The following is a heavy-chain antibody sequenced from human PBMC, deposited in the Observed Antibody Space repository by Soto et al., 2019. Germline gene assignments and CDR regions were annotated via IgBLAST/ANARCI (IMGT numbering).Heavy chain of an antibody. Sequence: QITLKESGPTLVKPTQTLTLTCTFSGFSLSSTRMAVGWIRQPPGKALEWLALIYWDDDKRYSPFLKSRLTTTKDTPKNQVVLTSSNMDPVDTASYYCAHIVVAGLGYYFDYWGQGTLVTVSS. CDR3: AHIVVAGLGYYFDY. D-gene: IGHD6-19*01. CDR2: IYWDDDK. V-gene: IGHV2-5*02. J-gene: IGHJ4*02. CDR1: GFSLSSTRMA.